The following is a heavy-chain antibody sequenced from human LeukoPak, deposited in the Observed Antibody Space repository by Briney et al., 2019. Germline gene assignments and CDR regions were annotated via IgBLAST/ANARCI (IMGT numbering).Heavy chain of an antibody. CDR1: GFTVSSNY. Sequence: GRSLRLSCAASGFTVSSNYMSWVRQAPGKGLEWVSVIYSGGSTYYADSVKGRFTISRDNSKNTLYLQMNSLRAEDTAVYYCARGGRGYSGYESLEKWGQGTLVTVSS. J-gene: IGHJ4*02. V-gene: IGHV3-53*01. CDR3: ARGGRGYSGYESLEK. D-gene: IGHD5-12*01. CDR2: IYSGGST.